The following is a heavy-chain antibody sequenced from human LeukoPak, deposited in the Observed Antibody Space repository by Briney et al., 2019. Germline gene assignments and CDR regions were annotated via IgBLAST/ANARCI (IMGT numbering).Heavy chain of an antibody. CDR1: GFTFSSYD. CDR3: ARVFTPNLIFPRQKNAFDI. D-gene: IGHD3-3*01. J-gene: IGHJ3*02. Sequence: GGSLRLSCAAFGFTFSSYDMTWVRQAPGKGLEWVSYISNSGNTIYYADSVKGRFTISRDTSKNTLYLQMNSLRADDTAVYYCARVFTPNLIFPRQKNAFDIWGQGTMVTVSS. V-gene: IGHV3-48*01. CDR2: ISNSGNTI.